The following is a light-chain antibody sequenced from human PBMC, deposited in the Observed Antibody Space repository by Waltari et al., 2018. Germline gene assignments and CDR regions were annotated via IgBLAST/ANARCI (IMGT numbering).Light chain of an antibody. CDR3: SAYTSRGTLK. Sequence: QSALTPPASVSGCPGQSITLSCTGTSDDIGAYGYVTWYHQRPGKVPKLIIYDLTERPSGVSNRFSGSKSGSTASLTVSGLQAEDEGLFYCSAYTSRGTLKFGGGTRVTVL. CDR2: DLT. J-gene: IGLJ2*01. CDR1: SDDIGAYGY. V-gene: IGLV2-14*03.